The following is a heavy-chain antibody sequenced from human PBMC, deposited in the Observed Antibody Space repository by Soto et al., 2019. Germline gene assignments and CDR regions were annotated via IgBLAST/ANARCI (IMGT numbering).Heavy chain of an antibody. CDR1: GGSISSGGYY. CDR2: IYYSGST. Sequence: SETLSLTCTVSGGSISSGGYYWSWIRQHPGKGLEWIGYIYYSGSTHYNPSLKSRVTISVDTSKNQFSLKLSSVTAADTAVYYCARDQIAGGFGELGWFDPWGQGTLVTVSS. CDR3: ARDQIAGGFGELGWFDP. D-gene: IGHD3-10*01. J-gene: IGHJ5*02. V-gene: IGHV4-31*03.